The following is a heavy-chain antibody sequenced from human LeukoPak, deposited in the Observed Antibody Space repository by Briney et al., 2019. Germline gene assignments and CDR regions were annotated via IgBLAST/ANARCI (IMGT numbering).Heavy chain of an antibody. V-gene: IGHV1-8*03. D-gene: IGHD2-2*01. CDR2: MNPHSGNT. Sequence: ASVKASCKASGYTFSNYDINWVRQATGQGLEWMGWMNPHSGNTGYAQKFQGRITITRNTSISTAYMELSSLRSEDTAVYYCARGYCTSTSCSFDPWGQGTLVTVSS. CDR1: GYTFSNYD. CDR3: ARGYCTSTSCSFDP. J-gene: IGHJ5*02.